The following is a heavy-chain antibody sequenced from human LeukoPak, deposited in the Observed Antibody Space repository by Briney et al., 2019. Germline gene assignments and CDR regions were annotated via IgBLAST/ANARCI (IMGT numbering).Heavy chain of an antibody. D-gene: IGHD6-6*01. CDR2: ISGSGGST. Sequence: GGSLRLSCAASGFTFSSYAISWVRQAPGKGLEWVSAISGSGGSTYYADSVKGRFTISRDNSKNTLYLQMNSLRAEDTAVYYCAKVGTYSSYGEYFDYWGQGTLVTVSS. CDR1: GFTFSSYA. V-gene: IGHV3-23*01. J-gene: IGHJ4*02. CDR3: AKVGTYSSYGEYFDY.